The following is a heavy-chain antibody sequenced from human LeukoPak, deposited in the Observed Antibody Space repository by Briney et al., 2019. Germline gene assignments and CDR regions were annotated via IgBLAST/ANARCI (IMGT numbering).Heavy chain of an antibody. Sequence: GGSLRLSCAASGLTFSSHWMHWVRQAPGKGLVWVSRITNDGSSTTYADSVKGRFTISRDNAKNTLYLQMNSLRAEDTAVYYCARRYYDTRGYPFEYWGQGTPVTVSS. D-gene: IGHD3-22*01. CDR1: GLTFSSHW. CDR3: ARRYYDTRGYPFEY. J-gene: IGHJ4*02. CDR2: ITNDGSST. V-gene: IGHV3-74*01.